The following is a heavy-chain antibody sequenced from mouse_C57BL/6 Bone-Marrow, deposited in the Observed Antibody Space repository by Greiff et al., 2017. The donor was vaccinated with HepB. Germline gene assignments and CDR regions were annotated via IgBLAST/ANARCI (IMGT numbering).Heavy chain of an antibody. Sequence: VQLQQSGAELARPGASVKLSCKASGYTFTSYGTSWVKQRTGQGLEWIGEIYPRSGNTYYNEKFKGKATLTADKSSSTAYMELRSLTSEDSAVYFCARSIYYYGSSFSWFAYWGQGTLVTVSA. CDR2: IYPRSGNT. V-gene: IGHV1-81*01. J-gene: IGHJ3*01. CDR1: GYTFTSYG. CDR3: ARSIYYYGSSFSWFAY. D-gene: IGHD1-1*01.